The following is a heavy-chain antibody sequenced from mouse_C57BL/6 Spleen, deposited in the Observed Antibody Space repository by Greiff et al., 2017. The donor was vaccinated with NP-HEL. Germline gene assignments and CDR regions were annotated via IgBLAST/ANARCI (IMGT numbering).Heavy chain of an antibody. Sequence: QVQLKQSGAELVKPGASVKLSCKASGYTFTSYWMHWVKQRPGRGLEWIGRIDPNSGGTKYNEKFKSKATLTVDKPSSTAYMQLSSLTSEDSAVYYCARSATVDPSYWYFDVWGTGTTVTVSS. D-gene: IGHD1-1*01. V-gene: IGHV1-72*01. CDR2: IDPNSGGT. CDR1: GYTFTSYW. CDR3: ARSATVDPSYWYFDV. J-gene: IGHJ1*03.